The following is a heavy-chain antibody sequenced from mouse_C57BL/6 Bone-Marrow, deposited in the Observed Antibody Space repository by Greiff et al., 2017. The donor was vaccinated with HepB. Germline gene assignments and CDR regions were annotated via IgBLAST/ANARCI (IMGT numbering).Heavy chain of an antibody. J-gene: IGHJ4*01. D-gene: IGHD1-1*01. CDR3: ASPGRGDYYAMDY. CDR1: GYTFTSYW. CDR2: IHPNSGST. Sequence: QVQLQQSGAELVKPGASVKLSCKASGYTFTSYWMHWVKQRPGQGLEWIGMIHPNSGSTNYNEKFKSKATLTVDKSSSTAYMQLNSLTSEDSAVYYCASPGRGDYYAMDYWGQGTSVTVSS. V-gene: IGHV1-64*01.